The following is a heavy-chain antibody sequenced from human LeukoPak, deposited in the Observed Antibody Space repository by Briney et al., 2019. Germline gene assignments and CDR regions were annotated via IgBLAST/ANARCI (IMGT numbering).Heavy chain of an antibody. CDR1: GYTFTSYG. CDR2: ISAYNGNT. Sequence: ASVKVSCKSSGYTFTSYGISWVRHAPGQGLERMGWISAYNGNTNYAQKLQGRVTMTTDTSTSTAYMELRSLRSDDTAVYYCARDLAVAVIERYYGMDVWGKGTTVTVSS. J-gene: IGHJ6*04. V-gene: IGHV1-18*04. CDR3: ARDLAVAVIERYYGMDV. D-gene: IGHD6-19*01.